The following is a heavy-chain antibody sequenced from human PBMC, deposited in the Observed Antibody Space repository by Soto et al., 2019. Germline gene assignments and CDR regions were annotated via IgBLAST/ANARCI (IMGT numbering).Heavy chain of an antibody. D-gene: IGHD2-15*01. V-gene: IGHV4-30-2*01. CDR2: IYHSGST. CDR3: ARVYCSGGSCFWFDP. Sequence: PSETLSLTCAVSGGSISSGGYSWSWIRQPPGKGLEWIGYIYHSGSTYYNPSLKSRVTISVDRSKNQFSLKLSSVTAADTAFYYCARVYCSGGSCFWFDPWGQGTLVTVSS. J-gene: IGHJ5*02. CDR1: GGSISSGGYS.